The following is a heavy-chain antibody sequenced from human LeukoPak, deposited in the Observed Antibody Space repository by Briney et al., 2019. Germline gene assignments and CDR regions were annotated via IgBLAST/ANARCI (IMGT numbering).Heavy chain of an antibody. CDR3: VRARGIVAAISLFDY. CDR2: INQDGSDK. V-gene: IGHV3-7*04. Sequence: GGSLRLSCAASGFTFHTYWMSWVRQAPGKGLEWVANINQDGSDKYSGDSVRGRFTVSRDNAKNSLYLQMNSLRAEDTAVYYCVRARGIVAAISLFDYCGEGALVTVSS. CDR1: GFTFHTYW. J-gene: IGHJ4*02. D-gene: IGHD5-12*01.